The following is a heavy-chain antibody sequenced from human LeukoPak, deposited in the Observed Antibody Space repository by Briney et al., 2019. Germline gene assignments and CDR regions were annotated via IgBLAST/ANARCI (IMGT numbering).Heavy chain of an antibody. V-gene: IGHV3-23*01. CDR2: VSRSGGSK. Sequence: GGSQTLSCAASGFTFNSYAMSWVRQAPGKGLEGVSSVSRSGGSKYYADSMKGRCTISRDNYRNTLYLQMNSLRAEYTAAYYCAKDSAIISRAHDALDIWGRGTMVTVSS. J-gene: IGHJ3*02. D-gene: IGHD2-21*01. CDR1: GFTFNSYA. CDR3: AKDSAIISRAHDALDI.